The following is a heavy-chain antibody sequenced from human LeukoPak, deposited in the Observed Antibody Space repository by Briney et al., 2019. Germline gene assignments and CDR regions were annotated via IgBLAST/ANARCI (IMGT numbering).Heavy chain of an antibody. D-gene: IGHD2-2*01. Sequence: PSQTLSLTCTVSGGSISSGDYYWSWLRQPPGKGLEWIGYIYYSGSTYYNPSLKSRVTISVDTSKNQFSLKLSSVTAADTAVYYCAREKPARTFDYWGQGTLVTVSS. V-gene: IGHV4-30-4*01. CDR1: GGSISSGDYY. CDR2: IYYSGST. CDR3: AREKPARTFDY. J-gene: IGHJ4*02.